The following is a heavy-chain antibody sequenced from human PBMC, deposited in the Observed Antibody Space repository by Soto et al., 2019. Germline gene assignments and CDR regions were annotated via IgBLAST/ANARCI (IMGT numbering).Heavy chain of an antibody. V-gene: IGHV2-70*12. CDR1: GFSLSTSGMC. J-gene: IGHJ5*02. CDR2: IDWDDDK. D-gene: IGHD2-2*01. CDR3: AHRPADIVLVPAAPFDP. Sequence: SGPTLVNPTQTLTLTGTFSGFSLSTSGMCVSWIRQPPGKALEWLARIDWDDDKYYSTSLKSRLTITKDTSKNQVVLTMTNMDPVDTATYYCAHRPADIVLVPAAPFDPWGQGTLVTVSS.